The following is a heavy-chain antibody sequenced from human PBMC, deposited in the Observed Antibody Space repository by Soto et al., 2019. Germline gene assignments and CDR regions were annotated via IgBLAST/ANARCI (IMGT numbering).Heavy chain of an antibody. CDR3: ARGAIVVVPAAYMDV. CDR2: IYYSGST. V-gene: IGHV4-31*03. J-gene: IGHJ6*03. Sequence: SETLSLTCTVSGGSISSGGYYWSWIRQHPGKGLEWIGYIYYSGSTYYNPSLKSRVTISVDTSKNQFSLKLSSVTAADTAVYYCARGAIVVVPAAYMDVWGKGTTVTVSS. CDR1: GGSISSGGYY. D-gene: IGHD2-2*01.